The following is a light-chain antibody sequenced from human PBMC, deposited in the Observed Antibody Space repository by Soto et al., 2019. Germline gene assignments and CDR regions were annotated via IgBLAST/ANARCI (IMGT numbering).Light chain of an antibody. Sequence: QSVLTQPASVSGSPGQSITISCTGTSSDVGGYNYVSWYQQHLGKAPKLMIYDVSNRPSGVSNRFSGSKSGNTASLSISGLQAEDEADYYCSSYTSSITLVFGGGTKVTVL. J-gene: IGLJ2*01. CDR1: SSDVGGYNY. CDR3: SSYTSSITLV. V-gene: IGLV2-14*03. CDR2: DVS.